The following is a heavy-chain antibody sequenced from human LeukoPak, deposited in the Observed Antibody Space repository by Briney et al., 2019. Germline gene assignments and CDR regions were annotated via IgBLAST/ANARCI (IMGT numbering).Heavy chain of an antibody. CDR3: ARLTRGYSYGYLGY. Sequence: PSETLSLTCTVSGGSISSSSYYWGWIRQPPGKGLEWIGSIYYSGGTYYNPSLKSRVTISVDTSKNQFSLKLSSVTAADTAVYYCARLTRGYSYGYLGYWGQGTLVTVSS. J-gene: IGHJ4*02. V-gene: IGHV4-39*07. CDR2: IYYSGGT. CDR1: GGSISSSSYY. D-gene: IGHD5-18*01.